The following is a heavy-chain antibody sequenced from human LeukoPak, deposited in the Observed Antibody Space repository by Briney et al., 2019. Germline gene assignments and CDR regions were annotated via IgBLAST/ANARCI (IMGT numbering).Heavy chain of an antibody. V-gene: IGHV3-7*01. CDR2: TKPDGTAE. J-gene: IGHJ4*02. CDR1: GFTFRNYW. D-gene: IGHD2-15*01. Sequence: GGSLRLSCAVSGFTFRNYWMGWVRQAPGKGLEWVANTKPDGTAEYYADSVRGRFTTSRDNANNFLYLQMNSLRGEDTAVYYCARDGGLHTNFDYWGQGTLVTVSS. CDR3: ARDGGLHTNFDY.